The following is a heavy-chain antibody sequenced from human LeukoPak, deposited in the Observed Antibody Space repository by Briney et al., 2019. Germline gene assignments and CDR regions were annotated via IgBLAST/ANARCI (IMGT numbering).Heavy chain of an antibody. J-gene: IGHJ6*03. D-gene: IGHD3-22*01. Sequence: SETLSLTCAVYGGSFSGYYWSWIRQPPGQGLEWIGEINHSGSTNYNPSLKSRVTISVDTSKNQFSLKLTSVTAADTAVYYCTRAASSGPLFTYHMDVWGKGTTVTVSS. CDR1: GGSFSGYY. V-gene: IGHV4-34*01. CDR3: TRAASSGPLFTYHMDV. CDR2: INHSGST.